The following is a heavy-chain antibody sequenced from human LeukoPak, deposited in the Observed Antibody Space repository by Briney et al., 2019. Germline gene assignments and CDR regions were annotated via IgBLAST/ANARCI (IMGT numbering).Heavy chain of an antibody. CDR3: ARGPYDSSGYYGY. V-gene: IGHV3-23*01. Sequence: PGGSLRLSCAASGFTFSSYAMSWVRQAPGKGLEWVSAISGSGGSTYYADSGKGRFTISRDNAKNSLYLQMNSLRAEDTAVYYCARGPYDSSGYYGYWGQGTLVTVST. D-gene: IGHD3-22*01. J-gene: IGHJ4*02. CDR1: GFTFSSYA. CDR2: ISGSGGST.